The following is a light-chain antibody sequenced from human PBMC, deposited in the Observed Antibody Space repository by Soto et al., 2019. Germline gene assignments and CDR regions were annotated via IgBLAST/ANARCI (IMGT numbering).Light chain of an antibody. CDR2: GVF. V-gene: IGKV3-20*01. J-gene: IGKJ2*01. CDR1: QSVKNDY. Sequence: ETVLTQSPGTVSLSPGERATLSCRTSQSVKNDYLAWYQQKPGQAPRLLIYGVFNRAAGIPGRVSGSGSVTDFTLTISGLEPQDSTIYSCQHYGGSPRTFGLGTKLELK. CDR3: QHYGGSPRT.